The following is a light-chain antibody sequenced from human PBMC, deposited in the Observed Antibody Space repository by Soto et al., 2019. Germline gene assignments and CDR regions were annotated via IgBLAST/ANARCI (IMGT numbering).Light chain of an antibody. CDR3: PSYDSSLSGWV. CDR2: GNS. CDR1: NSNIGAGYD. V-gene: IGLV1-40*01. J-gene: IGLJ3*02. Sequence: QSVLTQPPSVSGAPGQRATISCPGYNSNIGAGYDVHWYQQLSGPAPKLLLHGNSNRPSGVPDRFSASKSGTSASLAITGLQAEDVADYHCPSYDSSLSGWVFGGGTTVTVL.